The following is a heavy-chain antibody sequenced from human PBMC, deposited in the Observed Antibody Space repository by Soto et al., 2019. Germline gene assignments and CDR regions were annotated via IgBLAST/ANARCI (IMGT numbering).Heavy chain of an antibody. CDR1: GFTFSNFA. CDR3: ASDPSDGNRPVAYGDL. J-gene: IGHJ4*02. CDR2: LSGSSRAI. D-gene: IGHD2-21*01. Sequence: EVQLVASGGGLVQPGGSLRLSCAASGFTFSNFAMNWVRRAPGKGPEWVSYLSGSSRAINYADSVKGRFIVSRANAKMALFLAMKSLREEDTAGYYLASDPSDGNRPVAYGDLWGQGTLVTVSS. V-gene: IGHV3-48*02.